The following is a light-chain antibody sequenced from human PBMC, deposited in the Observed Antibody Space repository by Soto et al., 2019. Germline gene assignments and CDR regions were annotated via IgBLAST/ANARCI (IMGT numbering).Light chain of an antibody. J-gene: IGKJ2*01. Sequence: DFQLTQSPSSLSASVGDRVTITCRASHSISYFLNWYQQKPGKAPRLLIYGASSLQRGVPSRFSGSVSGTEFTLTISSLKPEDFATYYCQQLSNSLMSTFGQGTQLEIK. CDR1: HSISYF. CDR3: QQLSNSLMST. CDR2: GAS. V-gene: IGKV1-39*01.